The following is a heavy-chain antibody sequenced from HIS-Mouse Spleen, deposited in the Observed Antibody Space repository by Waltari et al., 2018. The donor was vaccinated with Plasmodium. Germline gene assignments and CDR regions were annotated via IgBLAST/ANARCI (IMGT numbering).Heavy chain of an antibody. D-gene: IGHD1-26*01. CDR2: IYSGGST. CDR3: ATPRVGGSYFDY. CDR1: GFTVSSKS. J-gene: IGHJ4*02. V-gene: IGHV3-66*01. Sequence: EVQLVESGGGLVQPGGSLRLHWSASGFTVSSKSCSWVRQAPGKGLEWVSVIYSGGSTYYADSVKGRFTISRDNSKNTLYLQMNSLRAEDTAVYYCATPRVGGSYFDYWGQGTLVTVSS.